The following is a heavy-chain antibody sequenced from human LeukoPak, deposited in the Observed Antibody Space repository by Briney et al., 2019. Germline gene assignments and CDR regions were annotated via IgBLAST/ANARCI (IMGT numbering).Heavy chain of an antibody. J-gene: IGHJ4*02. CDR1: GYTFTGYY. Sequence: GASVKVSCKASGYTFTGYYVHWVRQAPGQGLEWMGWINPNTGGTNYAQKFQGRVTMTRDTSISTAYMELSRLRSDDTAVYYCAKDVVLSTVVVTAIPGFDYWGQGTLVTVSS. CDR2: INPNTGGT. D-gene: IGHD2-21*02. V-gene: IGHV1-2*02. CDR3: AKDVVLSTVVVTAIPGFDY.